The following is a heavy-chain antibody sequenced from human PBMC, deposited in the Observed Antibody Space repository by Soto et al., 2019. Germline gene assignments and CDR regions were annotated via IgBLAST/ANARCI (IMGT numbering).Heavy chain of an antibody. Sequence: PGGSLRLSCAASGFTFSSYAMHWVRQAPGKGLEWVAVISYDGSNKYYADSVKGRFTISRDNSKNTLYLQMNSLRAEDTAVYYCARWVYYDGGMDVWGQGTTVTVSS. CDR2: ISYDGSNK. V-gene: IGHV3-30-3*01. CDR1: GFTFSSYA. CDR3: ARWVYYDGGMDV. D-gene: IGHD3-22*01. J-gene: IGHJ6*02.